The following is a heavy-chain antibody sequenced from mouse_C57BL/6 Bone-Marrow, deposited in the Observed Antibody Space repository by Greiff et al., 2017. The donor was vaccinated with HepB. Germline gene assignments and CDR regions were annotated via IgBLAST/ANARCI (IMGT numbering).Heavy chain of an antibody. Sequence: QVQLQQPGAELVRPGSSVKLSCKASGYTFTSYWMHWVKQRPIQGLEWIGNIDPSDSETHYNQKFKDKATLTVDKSSSTAYMQLSSLTSEDSAVYYCARSGTMITTYFDYWGQGTTLTVSS. D-gene: IGHD2-4*01. V-gene: IGHV1-52*01. CDR3: ARSGTMITTYFDY. CDR1: GYTFTSYW. CDR2: IDPSDSET. J-gene: IGHJ2*01.